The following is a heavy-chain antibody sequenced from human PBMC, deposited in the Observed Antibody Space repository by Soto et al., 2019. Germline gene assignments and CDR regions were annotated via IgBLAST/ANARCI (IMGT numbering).Heavy chain of an antibody. Sequence: GGSLRLSCAASGFTFSSYAMHWVRQAPGKGLEYVSAISSNGGSTYYANSVKGRFTISRDNSKNTLYLQMGSLRAEDMAVYYCARDSGYGPSDYWGQGTLVTVSS. CDR2: ISSNGGST. CDR1: GFTFSSYA. D-gene: IGHD5-12*01. V-gene: IGHV3-64*01. CDR3: ARDSGYGPSDY. J-gene: IGHJ4*02.